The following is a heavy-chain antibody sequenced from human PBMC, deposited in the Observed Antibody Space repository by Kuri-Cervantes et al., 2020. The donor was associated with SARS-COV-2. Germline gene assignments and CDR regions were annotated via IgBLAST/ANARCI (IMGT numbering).Heavy chain of an antibody. CDR1: GYTFSSYG. Sequence: ASVKVSCKASGYTFSSYGIVWVRQAPGQGLEWMGWISVYNGNTNHAQKFQGRVTLTTDTSRSTAYMELRSLRSDDTAVYYCARAPVPYGSGSHSSAGHYYGMDVWGQGTTVTVSS. V-gene: IGHV1-18*01. J-gene: IGHJ6*02. D-gene: IGHD3-10*01. CDR2: ISVYNGNT. CDR3: ARAPVPYGSGSHSSAGHYYGMDV.